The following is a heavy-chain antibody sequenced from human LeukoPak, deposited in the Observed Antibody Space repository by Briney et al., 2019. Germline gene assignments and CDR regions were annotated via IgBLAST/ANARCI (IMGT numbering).Heavy chain of an antibody. D-gene: IGHD6-13*01. CDR3: VKDSVAAAGTLGGPFDY. CDR2: ITSDGGSI. V-gene: IGHV3-64D*06. J-gene: IGHJ4*02. Sequence: PGGSLRLSCSASRFTFSNFNMHWVRQAPGKGLQFVSGITSDGGSIDYADSVRGRFTISRDNSKNTLYLQMSSLRAEDTAVYYCVKDSVAAAGTLGGPFDYWGQGTLVTVSS. CDR1: RFTFSNFN.